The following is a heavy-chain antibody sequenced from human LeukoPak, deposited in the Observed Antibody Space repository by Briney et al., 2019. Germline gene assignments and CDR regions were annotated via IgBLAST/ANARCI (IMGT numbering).Heavy chain of an antibody. D-gene: IGHD1-26*01. Sequence: SETLSLTCAVYGGSFSGYYWSWIRRPPGKGLEWIGEINHSGSTNYNPSLKSRVTISVDTSKNQFSLKLSSVTAADTAVYYCARAYSGSYLYYYYYMDVWGKGTTVTVSS. J-gene: IGHJ6*03. CDR1: GGSFSGYY. CDR3: ARAYSGSYLYYYYYMDV. V-gene: IGHV4-34*01. CDR2: INHSGST.